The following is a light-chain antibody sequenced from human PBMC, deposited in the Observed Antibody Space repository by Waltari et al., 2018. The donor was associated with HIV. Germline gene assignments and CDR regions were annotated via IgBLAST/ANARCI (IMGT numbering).Light chain of an antibody. J-gene: IGKJ1*01. CDR3: QQHSNWPWT. CDR2: EAS. Sequence: EIVLTQSPATLSLSSGERATLSCRASQSVSSDLTWFQQKPGQAPRPLIYEASKRATGIPARFSGSGSGTDFTLTISSLEPEDFAVYYCQQHSNWPWTFGQGTKVEIK. V-gene: IGKV3-11*01. CDR1: QSVSSD.